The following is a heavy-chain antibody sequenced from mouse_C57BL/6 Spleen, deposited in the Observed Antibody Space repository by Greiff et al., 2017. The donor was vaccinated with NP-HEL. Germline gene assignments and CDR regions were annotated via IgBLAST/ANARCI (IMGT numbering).Heavy chain of an antibody. V-gene: IGHV1-62-2*01. CDR1: GYTFTEYT. J-gene: IGHJ2*01. D-gene: IGHD2-5*01. Sequence: QVQLKESGAELVKPGASVKLSCKASGYTFTEYTIHWVKQRSGQGLEWIGWFYPGSGSIKYNEKFKDKATLTADKSSSTVYMELSRLTSEDSAVYFCARHEVNGYSNHYFDYWGQGTTLTVSS. CDR2: FYPGSGSI. CDR3: ARHEVNGYSNHYFDY.